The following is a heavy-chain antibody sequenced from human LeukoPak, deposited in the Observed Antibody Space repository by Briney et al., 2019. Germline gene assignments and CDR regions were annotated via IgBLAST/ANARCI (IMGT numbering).Heavy chain of an antibody. J-gene: IGHJ3*02. CDR3: ARDRATLSRIAAEWDAFDI. CDR2: IYYSGST. V-gene: IGHV4-59*01. D-gene: IGHD6-13*01. CDR1: GGSISSYY. Sequence: SETLSLTCTVSGGSISSYYWSWIRQPPGKGLEWIGYIYYSGSTNYNPSLKSRVTISVDTSKNQFSLKLSSVTAADTAVYYCARDRATLSRIAAEWDAFDIWSQGTMVTVSS.